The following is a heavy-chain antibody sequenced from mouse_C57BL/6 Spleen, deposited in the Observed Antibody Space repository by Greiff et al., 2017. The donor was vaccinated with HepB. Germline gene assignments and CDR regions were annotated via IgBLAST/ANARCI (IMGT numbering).Heavy chain of an antibody. CDR3: ARRLDYYGSSSSPYFDV. V-gene: IGHV1-9*01. J-gene: IGHJ1*03. CDR1: GYTFTGYW. CDR2: ILPGSGST. Sequence: QVQLKQSGAELMKPGASVKLSCKATGYTFTGYWIEWVKQRPGHGLEWIGEILPGSGSTNYNEKFKGKATFTADTSSNTAYMQLSSLTTEDSAIYYCARRLDYYGSSSSPYFDVWGTGTTVTVSS. D-gene: IGHD1-1*01.